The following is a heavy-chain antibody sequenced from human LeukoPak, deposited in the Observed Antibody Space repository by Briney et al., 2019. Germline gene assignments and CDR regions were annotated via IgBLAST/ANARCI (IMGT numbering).Heavy chain of an antibody. Sequence: GRSLRLSCAASGFTFSSYAMHWVRQAPGKGLEWVAVISYDGSNKYYADSVKGRFTISRDNSKNTLYLQMNSLRAEDTAVYYCARSSSWSHDAFDIWGQGTMVTVSS. V-gene: IGHV3-30-3*01. D-gene: IGHD6-13*01. CDR3: ARSSSWSHDAFDI. J-gene: IGHJ3*02. CDR2: ISYDGSNK. CDR1: GFTFSSYA.